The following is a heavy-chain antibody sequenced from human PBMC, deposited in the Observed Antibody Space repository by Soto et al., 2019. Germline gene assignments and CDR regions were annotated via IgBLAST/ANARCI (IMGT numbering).Heavy chain of an antibody. CDR2: ISAYKGNT. CDR3: ARDPYSSSWQSHLPDYSFDF. V-gene: IGHV1-18*01. Sequence: QVQLVQSGTEVKKPGASVKVSCKASGYTFTSYGITWVRQAPGQGLEWMGWISAYKGNTNYAQKLQGRVTMTTDTSTSTAYMELRSLRYDDTAVYYCARDPYSSSWQSHLPDYSFDFWGQGTLVTVSS. J-gene: IGHJ4*02. D-gene: IGHD6-13*01. CDR1: GYTFTSYG.